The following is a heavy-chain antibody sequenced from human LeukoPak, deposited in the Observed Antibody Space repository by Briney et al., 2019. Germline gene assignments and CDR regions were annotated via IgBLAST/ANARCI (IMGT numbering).Heavy chain of an antibody. CDR3: ARGFDILTGYYTGTDAFDI. CDR1: GFTFSSYG. J-gene: IGHJ3*02. D-gene: IGHD3-9*01. Sequence: GGSLRLSCAASGFTFSSYGMHWVRQAPGKGLEWVAFIRYDGSNKYYADSVKGRFTISRDNSKNTLYLQMNSLRSEDTAVYYCARGFDILTGYYTGTDAFDIWGQGTMVTVSS. CDR2: IRYDGSNK. V-gene: IGHV3-30*02.